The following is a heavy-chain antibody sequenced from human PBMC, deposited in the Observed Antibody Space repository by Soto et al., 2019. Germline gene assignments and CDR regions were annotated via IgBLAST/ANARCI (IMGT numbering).Heavy chain of an antibody. D-gene: IGHD2-15*01. CDR2: IYYSGDT. Sequence: PSETLSLTCTVSGGSISSDSFYWAWIRQPPGKGLEWIGIIYYSGDTYYNPSLAGRLTMSVDTSNQFSLTLRSVTAADTALYYCARNQPQRYCSAGTCRPAYGMDVWGQGTTVTVSS. V-gene: IGHV4-39*01. CDR3: ARNQPQRYCSAGTCRPAYGMDV. CDR1: GGSISSDSFY. J-gene: IGHJ6*02.